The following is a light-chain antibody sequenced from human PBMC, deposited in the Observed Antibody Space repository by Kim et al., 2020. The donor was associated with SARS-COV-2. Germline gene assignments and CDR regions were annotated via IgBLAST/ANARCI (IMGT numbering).Light chain of an antibody. V-gene: IGLV3-21*02. Sequence: SYELTQPPSVSVAPGQAAAITCGGDNIGGKRVHWYQQKPGLAPVPVIYDNNVRPSGIPERLSGSNSGNTATLTVSRVEAGDEADYYCQVWDAGSNHIVFGGGTQLTVL. CDR2: DNN. J-gene: IGLJ2*01. CDR3: QVWDAGSNHIV. CDR1: NIGGKR.